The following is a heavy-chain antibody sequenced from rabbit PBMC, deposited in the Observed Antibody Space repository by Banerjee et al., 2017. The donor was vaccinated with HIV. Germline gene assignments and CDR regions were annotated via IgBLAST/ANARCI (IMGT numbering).Heavy chain of an antibody. CDR3: ARRDYVAGYGYALKL. Sequence: QEQLVESGGGLVQPEGSLTLTCTASGFTIRSSHWICWVRQAPGKGLKWIACIHTASGGSTYYASWAKGRITISKTSSTVHLKMTSLTAADTATYFCARRDYVAGYGYALKLWGPGTLVTVS. J-gene: IGHJ4*01. CDR2: IHTASGGST. D-gene: IGHD6-1*01. V-gene: IGHV1S45*01. CDR1: GFTIRSSHW.